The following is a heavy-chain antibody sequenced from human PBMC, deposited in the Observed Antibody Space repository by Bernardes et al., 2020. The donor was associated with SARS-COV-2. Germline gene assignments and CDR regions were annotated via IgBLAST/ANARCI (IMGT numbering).Heavy chain of an antibody. V-gene: IGHV5-51*01. CDR3: ARHLVPPRPFYGGSYYYGMDV. J-gene: IGHJ6*02. D-gene: IGHD4-17*01. Sequence: GESLKISCKGSGYSFTSYWIGWVRQMPGKGLEWMGIIYPGDSDTRYSPSFQGQVTISADKSISTAYLQWSSLKASDTAMYYCARHLVPPRPFYGGSYYYGMDVWGQGTTVTVSS. CDR2: IYPGDSDT. CDR1: GYSFTSYW.